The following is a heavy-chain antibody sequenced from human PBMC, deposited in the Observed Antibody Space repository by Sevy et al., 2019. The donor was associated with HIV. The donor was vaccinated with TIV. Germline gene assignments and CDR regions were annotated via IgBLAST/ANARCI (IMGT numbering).Heavy chain of an antibody. Sequence: GSLRLSCAASGFTFSSFAMSWVRHIPGKGLEWVSTINGRGGSAYYADSVKGRFTLSRDNSNNTVFLQMNRLRDEDTAVCYCARPTPRIAPSSAAFFDYWGQGTLVTVSS. V-gene: IGHV3-23*01. CDR3: ARPTPRIAPSSAAFFDY. CDR1: GFTFSSFA. J-gene: IGHJ4*02. D-gene: IGHD1-26*01. CDR2: INGRGGSA.